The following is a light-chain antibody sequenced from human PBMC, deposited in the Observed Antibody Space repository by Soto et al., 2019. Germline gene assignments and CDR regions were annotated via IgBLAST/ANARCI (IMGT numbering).Light chain of an antibody. CDR3: QQYNKWPLT. CDR1: QYINTR. J-gene: IGKJ1*01. V-gene: IGKV3-15*01. Sequence: EIVLTQSAATLSSFPGDRVTLSCRASQYINTRLAWYQHRPSQSPRLLIYGASTRATGIPVRFSGSAYGTEFNLTISSLQSEDFTVYYCQQYNKWPLTFGQGTKVDIK. CDR2: GAS.